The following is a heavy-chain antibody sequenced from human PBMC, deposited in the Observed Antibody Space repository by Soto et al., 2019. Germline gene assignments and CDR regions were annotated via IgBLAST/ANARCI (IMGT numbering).Heavy chain of an antibody. CDR1: GGSISSGGYY. D-gene: IGHD3-22*01. V-gene: IGHV4-31*03. J-gene: IGHJ4*02. CDR2: IYYSGST. Sequence: QVQLQESGPGLVKPSQTLSLTCTVSGGSISSGGYYWSWIRQHPGKGLEWIGYIYYSGSTYYNPSLKSRMTISVCPSTTLFSRKLSSVTAAATAVYYWARNTLNYYDRRGYRYWGQGTLVTVSS. CDR3: ARNTLNYYDRRGYRY.